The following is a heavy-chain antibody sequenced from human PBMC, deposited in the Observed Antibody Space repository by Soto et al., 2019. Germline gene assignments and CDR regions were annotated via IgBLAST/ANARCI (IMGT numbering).Heavy chain of an antibody. D-gene: IGHD3-3*01. CDR3: AHSREDITIFGVVGAFDI. CDR2: IYWDDDK. V-gene: IGHV2-5*02. Sequence: SGPTLVNPTQTLTLTCTFSGFSLSTSGVGVGWIRQPPGKALEWLALIYWDDDKRYSPSLKSRLTITKDTSKNQVVLTMTNMDPVDTATYYCAHSREDITIFGVVGAFDIWGQGTMVTVSS. CDR1: GFSLSTSGVG. J-gene: IGHJ3*02.